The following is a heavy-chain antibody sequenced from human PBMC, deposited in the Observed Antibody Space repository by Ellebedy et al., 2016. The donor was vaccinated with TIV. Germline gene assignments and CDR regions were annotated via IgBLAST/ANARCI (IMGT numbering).Heavy chain of an antibody. CDR3: ARDEMGIPGQQLDRALDY. D-gene: IGHD6-13*01. CDR1: GFTFSSYS. Sequence: GGSLRLXXAASGFTFSSYSMNWVRQAPGKGLEWVSYISSSSSTIYYADSVKGRFTISRDNAKNSLYLQMNSLRAEDTAVYYCARDEMGIPGQQLDRALDYWGQGTLVTVSS. CDR2: ISSSSSTI. V-gene: IGHV3-48*01. J-gene: IGHJ4*02.